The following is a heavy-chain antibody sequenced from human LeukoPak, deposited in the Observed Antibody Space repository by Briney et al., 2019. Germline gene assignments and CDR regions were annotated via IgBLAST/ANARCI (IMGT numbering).Heavy chain of an antibody. Sequence: ASVKVSCKASGGTFSSYAISWVRQAPGQGLEWMGGIIPIFGTANYAQTFQGRVTITTDESTSTAYMELSSLRSEDTAVYYCATHISKTKMATITGYFDYWGQGTLVTVSS. CDR2: IIPIFGTA. D-gene: IGHD5-24*01. CDR1: GGTFSSYA. CDR3: ATHISKTKMATITGYFDY. V-gene: IGHV1-69*05. J-gene: IGHJ4*02.